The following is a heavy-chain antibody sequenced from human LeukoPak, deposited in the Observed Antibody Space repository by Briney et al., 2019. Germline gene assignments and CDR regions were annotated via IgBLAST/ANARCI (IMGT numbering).Heavy chain of an antibody. CDR2: IYYSGST. CDR1: GGSISSYY. J-gene: IGHJ3*02. Sequence: SETLSLTCTVSGGSISSYYWSWIRQPPGKGLEWIGYIYYSGSTNYNPSLRSRVTISVDTSKNQFSLKLSSVTAADTAVYCCARAHGVVDPFSPFDIWGQGTMVTVSS. V-gene: IGHV4-59*01. CDR3: ARAHGVVDPFSPFDI. D-gene: IGHD3-22*01.